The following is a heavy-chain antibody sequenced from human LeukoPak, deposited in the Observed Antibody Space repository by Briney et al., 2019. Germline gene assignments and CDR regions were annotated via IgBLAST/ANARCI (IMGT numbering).Heavy chain of an antibody. CDR1: GYSFTSYW. CDR2: IYPGDSDT. D-gene: IGHD1-1*01. V-gene: IGHV5-51*01. J-gene: IGHJ3*02. CDR3: AILLGTTGTSGAFDI. Sequence: GESLKISCKGSGYSFTSYWIGWVRQMPGKGLEWMGIIYPGDSDTRYSPSFQGQVTISADKSISTAYLQWSSLNASDTAMYYCAILLGTTGTSGAFDIWGQGTMVTVSS.